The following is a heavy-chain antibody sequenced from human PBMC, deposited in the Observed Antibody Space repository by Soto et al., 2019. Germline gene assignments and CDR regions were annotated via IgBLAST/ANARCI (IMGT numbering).Heavy chain of an antibody. CDR3: ARHPVVLRFLEWLCWFDP. CDR2: IYYSGST. Sequence: SETLSLTCTVSGGSISSSSYYWGWIRQPPGKGLEWIGSIYYSGSTYYNPSLKSRVTISVDTSKNQFSLKLSSVTAADTAVYYCARHPVVLRFLEWLCWFDPWGQGTLVTVSS. CDR1: GGSISSSSYY. D-gene: IGHD3-3*01. V-gene: IGHV4-39*01. J-gene: IGHJ5*02.